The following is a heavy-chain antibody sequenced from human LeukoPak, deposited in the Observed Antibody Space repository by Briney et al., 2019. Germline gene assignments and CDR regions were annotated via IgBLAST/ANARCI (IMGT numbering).Heavy chain of an antibody. CDR1: GFTFSSYS. CDR2: ISSSSSTI. CDR3: ASGSGSYIGY. D-gene: IGHD1-26*01. J-gene: IGHJ4*02. Sequence: GGSLRLSCAASGFTFSSYSMNWVRQAPGKGLEWVSYISSSSSTIYYADSVKGRFTISRDNAKNSLYLRMNSLRAEDTAVYYCASGSGSYIGYWGQGTLVTVSS. V-gene: IGHV3-48*04.